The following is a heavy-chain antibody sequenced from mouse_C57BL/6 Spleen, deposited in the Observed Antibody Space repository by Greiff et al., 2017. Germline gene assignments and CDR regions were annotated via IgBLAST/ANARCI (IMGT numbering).Heavy chain of an antibody. CDR1: GYTFTSYW. J-gene: IGHJ3*01. D-gene: IGHD1-1*01. V-gene: IGHV1-74*01. CDR2: IHPSDSDT. CDR3: AISGYAVVATDFAY. Sequence: QVQLQQPGAELVKPGASVKVSCKASGYTFTSYWMHWVKQRPGQGLEWIGRIHPSDSDTNYNQKFKGKATLTVDKSSSTAHMQLSSLTSEDSAVYYCAISGYAVVATDFAYWGQGTLVTVSA.